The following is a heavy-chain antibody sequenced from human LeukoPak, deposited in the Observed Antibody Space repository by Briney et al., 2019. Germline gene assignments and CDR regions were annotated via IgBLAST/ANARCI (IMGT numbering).Heavy chain of an antibody. CDR3: AKSEDIVVVPAASPFDY. CDR2: IYHSGST. Sequence: SETLSLTCTVSGGSISSGGYYWSWIRQPPGKGLEWIGYIYHSGSTYYNPSLKSRVTISVDTSKNQFSLKLSSVTAADTAVYYCAKSEDIVVVPAASPFDYWGQGTLVTVSS. D-gene: IGHD2-2*01. J-gene: IGHJ4*02. CDR1: GGSISSGGYY. V-gene: IGHV4-30-2*05.